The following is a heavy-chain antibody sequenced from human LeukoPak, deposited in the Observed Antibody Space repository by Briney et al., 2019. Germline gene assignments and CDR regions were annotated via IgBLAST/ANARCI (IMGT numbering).Heavy chain of an antibody. V-gene: IGHV3-66*01. D-gene: IGHD1-26*01. J-gene: IGHJ3*02. CDR2: IYSGATT. CDR1: GFTVSSNY. Sequence: QSGGSLRLSCAVSGFTVSSNYMNWVRQAPGKGLEWVSVIYSGATTYYADSVKGRFTISRDNSKNTLYLQMNSLRAEDTAVYYCARGIVGATPAFDIWGQGTMVTVSS. CDR3: ARGIVGATPAFDI.